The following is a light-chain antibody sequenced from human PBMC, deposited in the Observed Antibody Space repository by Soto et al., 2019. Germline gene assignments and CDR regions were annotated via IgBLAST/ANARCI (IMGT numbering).Light chain of an antibody. Sequence: EIVLTQSPGTLSLSPGERATLSCRASQSVSSSYLAWYQQKPGQAPRLLIYGASSRATGIPDRFSGSGSGTDFTLTISRLEPEDFAVYYCQQYNNWPPWTVGQGTKVDSK. V-gene: IGKV3-20*01. J-gene: IGKJ1*01. CDR2: GAS. CDR1: QSVSSSY. CDR3: QQYNNWPPWT.